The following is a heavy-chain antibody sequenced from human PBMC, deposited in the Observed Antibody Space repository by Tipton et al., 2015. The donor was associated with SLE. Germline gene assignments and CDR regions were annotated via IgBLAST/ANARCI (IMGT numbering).Heavy chain of an antibody. Sequence: TLSLTCTVSGGSIGSDIYYWGWIRQPPGKGLEWIGSIYYSGTAHYENPSLKSRVTISIDMSNNQFSLRLTSVTAADTAMYFCARVGDYYNSGSRVFDHWGQGILVTVSS. D-gene: IGHD3-10*01. CDR2: IYYSGTAH. CDR1: GGSIGSDIYY. J-gene: IGHJ4*02. V-gene: IGHV4-39*07. CDR3: ARVGDYYNSGSRVFDH.